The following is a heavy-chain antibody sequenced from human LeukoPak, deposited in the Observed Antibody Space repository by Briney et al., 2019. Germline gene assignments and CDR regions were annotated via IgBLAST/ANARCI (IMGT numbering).Heavy chain of an antibody. D-gene: IGHD6-19*01. Sequence: PGGSLRLSCAVSGFPFSFYEINWVRQAPGKGLEWVSNIGSSGRTRYYADSVKGRFSISRDYAKNSLYLQMNSLRVEDTGVYYCALLAVASDFDYWGQGALVTVSS. J-gene: IGHJ4*02. V-gene: IGHV3-48*03. CDR1: GFPFSFYE. CDR3: ALLAVASDFDY. CDR2: IGSSGRTR.